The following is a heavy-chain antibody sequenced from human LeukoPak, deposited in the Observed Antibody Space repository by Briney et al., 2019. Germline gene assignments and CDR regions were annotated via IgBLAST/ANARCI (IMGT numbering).Heavy chain of an antibody. Sequence: GSLRLSRAGAGFTFSNHGLPLVRQASGKGVGGVAFIRYDGSNKYYADSVKGRFTISRDNSKNTLYLQMNSLRAEDTAVYYCVRDNPRCCGVVPANIDDYWGQGTLVTVSS. CDR3: VRDNPRCCGVVPANIDDY. J-gene: IGHJ4*02. D-gene: IGHD2-15*01. CDR2: IRYDGSNK. V-gene: IGHV3-30*02. CDR1: GFTFSNHG.